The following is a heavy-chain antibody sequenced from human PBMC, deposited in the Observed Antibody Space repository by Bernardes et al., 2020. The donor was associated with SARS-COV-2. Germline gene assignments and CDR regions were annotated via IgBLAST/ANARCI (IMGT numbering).Heavy chain of an antibody. J-gene: IGHJ6*02. V-gene: IGHV3-21*01. Sequence: GGSLRLSCAASGFTFSSYSMNWVRQAPGKGLEWVSTISRSSNYIFYADSVKGRFTISIDNAKNSLYLQMNSLRAEDTAVYYCAREEEYCSGGSCYFPYYYYGMDVWGQGTTVTVSS. CDR3: AREEEYCSGGSCYFPYYYYGMDV. D-gene: IGHD2-15*01. CDR2: ISRSSNYI. CDR1: GFTFSSYS.